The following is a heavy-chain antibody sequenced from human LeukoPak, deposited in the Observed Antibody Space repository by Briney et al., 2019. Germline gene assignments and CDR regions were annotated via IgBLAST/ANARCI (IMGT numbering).Heavy chain of an antibody. V-gene: IGHV1-46*01. CDR2: INPSDGST. J-gene: IGHJ4*02. D-gene: IGHD6-19*01. CDR3: SRDMGSSGWYGGDH. CDR1: GDTFSSYY. Sequence: GASVKVSCKASGDTFSSYYIHWVRQAPGRGLEGMGMINPSDGSTYYAQIFQGRGTSIRDTATSTAYMDLRSLKSGDKGGYYCSRDMGSSGWYGGDHWRQGTLVTVSS.